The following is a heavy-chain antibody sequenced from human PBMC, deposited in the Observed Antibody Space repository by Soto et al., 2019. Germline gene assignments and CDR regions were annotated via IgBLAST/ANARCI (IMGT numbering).Heavy chain of an antibody. CDR1: GDSISSTSAA. CDR3: VRGFTAAGNFQH. J-gene: IGHJ1*01. CDR2: TYYRSRWYN. D-gene: IGHD6-13*01. Sequence: SQTLSLTCAISGDSISSTSAAWNWIRQSPSRGLEWLGRTYYRSRWYNDYALSVKSRITIDPDTSKNQFSLQLNSVTPEDTAVYYCVRGFTAAGNFQHWGQGNLVTVSS. V-gene: IGHV6-1*01.